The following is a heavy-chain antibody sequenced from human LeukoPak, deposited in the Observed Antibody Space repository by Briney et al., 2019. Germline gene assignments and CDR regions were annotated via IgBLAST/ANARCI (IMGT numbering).Heavy chain of an antibody. V-gene: IGHV3-30*04. CDR1: GFTFSSYSSYA. D-gene: IGHD2-2*01. J-gene: IGHJ4*02. CDR2: ISYDGSNK. Sequence: QAGGSLRLSCAASGFTFSSYSSYAMHWVRQAPGKGLEWVAVISYDGSNKYYADSVKGRFTISRDNSKNTLYLQMNSLRAEDTAVYYCARSLGYCSSTSCPPGYWGQGTLVTVSS. CDR3: ARSLGYCSSTSCPPGY.